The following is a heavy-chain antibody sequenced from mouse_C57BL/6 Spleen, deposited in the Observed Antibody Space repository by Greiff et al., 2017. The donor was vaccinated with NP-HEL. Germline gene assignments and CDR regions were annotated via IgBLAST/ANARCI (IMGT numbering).Heavy chain of an antibody. CDR3: TREADGDY. CDR2: ISSGGDYF. CDR1: GFTFSSYA. Sequence: EVKVVESGEGLVKPGGSLKLSCAASGFTFSSYAMSWVRQTPEKRLEWVAYISSGGDYFDYADTVKGRFTISRDNARNTLYLQMSSLKSEDTAMYYCTREADGDYWGQGTTLTVSS. J-gene: IGHJ2*01. V-gene: IGHV5-9-1*02.